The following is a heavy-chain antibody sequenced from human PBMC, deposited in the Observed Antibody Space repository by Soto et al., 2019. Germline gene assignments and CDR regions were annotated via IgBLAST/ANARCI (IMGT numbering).Heavy chain of an antibody. CDR2: ISGSGGTT. J-gene: IGHJ4*02. CDR1: GFTFSTYG. V-gene: IGHV3-23*01. Sequence: PGGSLRLSCAASGFTFSTYGMSWVRQAPGKGLEWVSSISGSGGTTYYTDAVKGRFTISRDNSKNTLYVQMNSLRADDTAVYYCVVGITTLGLWAQGTLVTVSS. D-gene: IGHD1-26*01. CDR3: VVGITTLGL.